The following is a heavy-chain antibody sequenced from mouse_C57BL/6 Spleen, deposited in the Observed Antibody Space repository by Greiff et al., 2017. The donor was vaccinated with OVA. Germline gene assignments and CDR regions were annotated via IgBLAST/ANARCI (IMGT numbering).Heavy chain of an antibody. Sequence: LVESGPELVKPGASVKISCKASGYSFTDYNMNWVKQSNGKSLEWIGVINPNYGTTSYNQKFKGKATLTVDQSSSTAYMQLNSLTSEDSAAYYCARRGYGSSYGYFDVWGTGTTVTVSS. CDR1: GYSFTDYN. CDR2: INPNYGTT. CDR3: ARRGYGSSYGYFDV. V-gene: IGHV1-39*01. D-gene: IGHD1-1*01. J-gene: IGHJ1*03.